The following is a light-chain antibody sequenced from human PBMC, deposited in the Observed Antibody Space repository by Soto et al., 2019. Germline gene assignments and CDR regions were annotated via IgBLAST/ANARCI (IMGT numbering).Light chain of an antibody. J-gene: IGKJ1*01. V-gene: IGKV3-15*01. CDR1: QDINVW. Sequence: SSSSVSAPPGDRVTITCRASQDINVWLAWYQQKPGLAPNLLIYRASTRATGIPARFSGSGSGTEFTLTISFLQSEDCALYYCQEYDNWPQPFGQGTKVDIK. CDR2: RAS. CDR3: QEYDNWPQP.